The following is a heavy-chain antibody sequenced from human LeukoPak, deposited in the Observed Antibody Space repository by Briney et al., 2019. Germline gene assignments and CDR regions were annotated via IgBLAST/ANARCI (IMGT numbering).Heavy chain of an antibody. CDR3: ARGAAAAGTGFYYYYYMDV. V-gene: IGHV1-69*05. CDR2: IIPIFGTA. Sequence: SVKVSCKASGGTFSSYAISWVRQAPGQGLEWMGGIIPIFGTANHAQKFQGRVTITTDESTSTAYMELSSLRSEDTAVYYCARGAAAAGTGFYYYYYMDVWGKGTTVTVSS. J-gene: IGHJ6*03. CDR1: GGTFSSYA. D-gene: IGHD6-13*01.